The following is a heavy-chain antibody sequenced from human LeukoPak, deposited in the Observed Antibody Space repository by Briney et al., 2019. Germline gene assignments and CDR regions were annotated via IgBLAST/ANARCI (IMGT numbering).Heavy chain of an antibody. CDR1: GFTFSSYS. CDR3: ARAFHYGSGSYNY. V-gene: IGHV3-21*01. CDR2: ISSSSSYI. D-gene: IGHD3-10*01. J-gene: IGHJ4*02. Sequence: GGSLRLSCAASGFTFSSYSMNWVRQAPGKGLEWVSSISSSSSYIYYADSVKGRFTISRDNAKNSLYLQMNSLRAEDTAVYYCARAFHYGSGSYNYWGQGTLVTVSS.